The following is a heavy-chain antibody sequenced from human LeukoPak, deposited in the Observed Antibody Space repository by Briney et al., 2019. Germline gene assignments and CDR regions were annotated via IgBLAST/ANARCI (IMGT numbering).Heavy chain of an antibody. J-gene: IGHJ4*02. CDR2: ISGSGGST. CDR3: AKDVPYYYGSGSYFDY. Sequence: PGGSLRLSCAASGFTFSSYAMSWVRQAPGKGLEWVSAISGSGGSTYYADSVKGRFTISRDNSKNTLYLQMNSLRAEDTAVYYCAKDVPYYYGSGSYFDYWGQGTLVTVSS. V-gene: IGHV3-23*01. D-gene: IGHD3-10*01. CDR1: GFTFSSYA.